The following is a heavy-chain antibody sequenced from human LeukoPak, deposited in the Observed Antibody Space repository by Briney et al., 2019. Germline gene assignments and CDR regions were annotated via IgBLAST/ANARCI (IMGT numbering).Heavy chain of an antibody. CDR3: ARDFNLSGGYYGMDV. Sequence: PGGSLRLSCAASGFTVSSNYMSWVRQAPGKGLEWVSVIYSGGSTYYAGSVKGRFTISRHNSKNTLYLQMNSLRAEDTAVYYCARDFNLSGGYYGMDVWGQGTTVTVSS. J-gene: IGHJ6*02. CDR2: IYSGGST. V-gene: IGHV3-53*04. CDR1: GFTVSSNY. D-gene: IGHD6-25*01.